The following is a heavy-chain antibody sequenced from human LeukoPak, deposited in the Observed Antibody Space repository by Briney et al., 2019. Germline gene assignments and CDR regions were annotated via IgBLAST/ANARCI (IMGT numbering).Heavy chain of an antibody. CDR3: AREYSTMVRGAYYYYYYMDV. CDR1: GYTFTGYY. D-gene: IGHD3-10*01. Sequence: ASVKVSCKASGYTFTGYYVHWVRQAPGQGLEWMGWINPNSGGTNYAQKFQGRVTMTRDTSISTAYMELSRLRSDDTAVYYCAREYSTMVRGAYYYYYYMDVWGKGTTVTISS. J-gene: IGHJ6*03. V-gene: IGHV1-2*02. CDR2: INPNSGGT.